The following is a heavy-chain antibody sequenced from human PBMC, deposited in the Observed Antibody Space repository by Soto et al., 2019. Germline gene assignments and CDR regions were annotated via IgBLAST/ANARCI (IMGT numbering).Heavy chain of an antibody. CDR3: ARGRHYYDSSGYYDNWFDP. CDR2: ISSNGGST. V-gene: IGHV3-64*01. D-gene: IGHD3-22*01. J-gene: IGHJ5*02. CDR1: GFTFSSYA. Sequence: EVQLVESGGGLVQPGGSLRLSCAASGFTFSSYAMHWVRQAPGKGLEYVSAISSNGGSTYYANSVKGRFTISRDNFNNTMYLEMVSLRAENMDVYYCARGRHYYDSSGYYDNWFDPWGQGTLVTVCS.